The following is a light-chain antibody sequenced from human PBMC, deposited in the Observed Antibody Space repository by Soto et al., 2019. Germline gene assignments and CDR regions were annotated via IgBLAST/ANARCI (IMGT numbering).Light chain of an antibody. CDR1: QDMSNY. Sequence: IQMPQSPSSLSASVGDRVTITCQASQDMSNYLNWYQQKPGKAPKLLIYAASSLQSGVSSRFSGSGSGTDFTLTISSLQPEDFATYYCQQSYSTPRTFGQGTKVDI. CDR2: AAS. V-gene: IGKV1-39*01. J-gene: IGKJ1*01. CDR3: QQSYSTPRT.